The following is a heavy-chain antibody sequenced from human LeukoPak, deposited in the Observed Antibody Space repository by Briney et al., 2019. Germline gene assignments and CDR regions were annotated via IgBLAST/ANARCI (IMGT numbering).Heavy chain of an antibody. D-gene: IGHD2-8*02. V-gene: IGHV1-18*01. CDR1: GYIFKSYG. CDR2: ISGFNGQT. Sequence: GASVKVSCKASGYIFKSYGVNWVRQAPGQGLEWVGWISGFNGQTDYGQRFKGRVTMTRDTSTSTAYMELRSLRSEDTAVYYCARSGILVTGVRMDVWGKGTTVIVSS. CDR3: ARSGILVTGVRMDV. J-gene: IGHJ6*04.